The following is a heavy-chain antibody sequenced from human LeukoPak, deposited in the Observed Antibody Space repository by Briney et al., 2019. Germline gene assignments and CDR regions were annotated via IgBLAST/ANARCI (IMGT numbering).Heavy chain of an antibody. CDR2: INAGNGNT. CDR1: GYTFTSYA. D-gene: IGHD6-13*01. J-gene: IGHJ6*02. V-gene: IGHV1-3*01. CDR3: ARGTRYSSSWYGGGHYYYGMDV. Sequence: GASVKVSCKASGYTFTSYAMHWVRQAPGQRLEWMGWINAGNGNTKYSQKFQGRVTITRDTSASTAYMELSSLRSEDTAVYYCARGTRYSSSWYGGGHYYYGMDVWGQGTTVTVSS.